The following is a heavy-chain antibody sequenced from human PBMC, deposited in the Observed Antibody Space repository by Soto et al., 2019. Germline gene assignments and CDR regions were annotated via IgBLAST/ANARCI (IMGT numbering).Heavy chain of an antibody. J-gene: IGHJ4*02. V-gene: IGHV1-18*01. Sequence: QVQLVQSGAEVKKAGASVKVSCKASGYTFTNFGINWVRQAPGQGLEWVGWISPYNGNTQNVERLQGRVTMTTDTSTITAYIELRSLRSDDTAVYYCARVRDYGDFYFDYWGQGTLVTVSS. CDR3: ARVRDYGDFYFDY. D-gene: IGHD4-17*01. CDR2: ISPYNGNT. CDR1: GYTFTNFG.